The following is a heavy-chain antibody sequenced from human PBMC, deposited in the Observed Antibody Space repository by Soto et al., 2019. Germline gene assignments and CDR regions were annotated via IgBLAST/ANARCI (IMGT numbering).Heavy chain of an antibody. CDR2: ISGSGGST. Sequence: GGSLRLSCAASGFTFSSYAMSWVRQAPGKGLEWVSAISGSGGSTYYADSVKGRFTISRDNSKNTLYLQMNSLRAEDTAVYYCAQLQTRGGYDILTGPLYYGMDVWGQGTTVTVSS. D-gene: IGHD3-9*01. CDR3: AQLQTRGGYDILTGPLYYGMDV. CDR1: GFTFSSYA. V-gene: IGHV3-23*01. J-gene: IGHJ6*02.